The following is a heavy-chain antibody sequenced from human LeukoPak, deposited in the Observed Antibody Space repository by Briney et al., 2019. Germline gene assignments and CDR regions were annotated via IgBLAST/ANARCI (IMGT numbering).Heavy chain of an antibody. D-gene: IGHD2-15*01. V-gene: IGHV3-30*18. J-gene: IGHJ6*02. CDR2: ICYDGSNK. Sequence: GRSLRLSCAASGFTFSSYGMHWVRQAPGKGLEWVAVICYDGSNKYYADSVKGLFTISRDNSKNTLYLQMNSLRAEDTAVYYCANPPTCSGGSCYSWYSSGWSHYGMDVWGQGTTVTVSS. CDR1: GFTFSSYG. CDR3: ANPPTCSGGSCYSWYSSGWSHYGMDV.